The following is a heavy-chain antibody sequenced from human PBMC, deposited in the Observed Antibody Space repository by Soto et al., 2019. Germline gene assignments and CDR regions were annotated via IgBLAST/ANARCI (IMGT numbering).Heavy chain of an antibody. D-gene: IGHD2-21*01. CDR3: AIYYYEFPSSDSCSNAMDI. V-gene: IGHV1-46*01. CDR1: GYTFTSYY. Sequence: ASVKVSCKASGYTFTSYYTHWVRQAPGQGLEWMGIINPSGGSTSYAQKFQGRVTMTRDTSTSTVYMELSSLRSEDTAVYYCAIYYYEFPSSDSCSNAMDIWGQGTTLTVSS. CDR2: INPSGGST. J-gene: IGHJ6*02.